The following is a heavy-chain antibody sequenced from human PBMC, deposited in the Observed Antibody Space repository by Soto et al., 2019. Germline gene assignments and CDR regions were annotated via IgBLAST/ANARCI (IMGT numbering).Heavy chain of an antibody. J-gene: IGHJ4*02. V-gene: IGHV3-23*01. CDR3: AKDPEYGDY. D-gene: IGHD2-2*01. CDR2: IGSGGGT. CDR1: GFTFSNYA. Sequence: EVQLLESGGGLVQPGGSLRLSCVASGFTFSNYAMSWVRQAPGKGLEWVSAIGSGGGTYYADSVKGRFTISRDNTKNTLYLQINSLRAEDTDVYYCAKDPEYGDYWGQGTLVTVSS.